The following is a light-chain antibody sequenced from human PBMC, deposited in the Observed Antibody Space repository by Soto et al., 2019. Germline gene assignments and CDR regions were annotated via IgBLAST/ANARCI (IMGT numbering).Light chain of an antibody. CDR3: QQYNDYPLT. V-gene: IGKV1-5*03. Sequence: DIQMTQSPSTLSASVGDRVTITCRASQSISSWLAWYQQKPGKAPKLLMYNASNLETGVPSRFIGSGSGTEFTLTISSLQPDDFATYHCQQYNDYPLTFGGGTKVEIK. J-gene: IGKJ4*01. CDR2: NAS. CDR1: QSISSW.